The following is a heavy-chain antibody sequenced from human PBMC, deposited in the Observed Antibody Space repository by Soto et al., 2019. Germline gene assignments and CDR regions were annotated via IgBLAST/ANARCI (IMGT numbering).Heavy chain of an antibody. D-gene: IGHD3-16*02. J-gene: IGHJ5*02. V-gene: IGHV4-31*03. Sequence: SETLSLTCTVSGGSISSGGYYWSWIRQHPGKGLEWIGYIYYSGSTYYNPSLKSRVTISVDTSKNQFSLKLSSVTAEDTAIYYCARSSAGVFGIIIEGSNWLAPWGQGSLVTVSS. CDR2: IYYSGST. CDR3: ARSSAGVFGIIIEGSNWLAP. CDR1: GGSISSGGYY.